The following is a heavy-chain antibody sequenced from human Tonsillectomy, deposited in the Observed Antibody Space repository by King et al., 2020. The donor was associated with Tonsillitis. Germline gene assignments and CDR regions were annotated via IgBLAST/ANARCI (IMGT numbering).Heavy chain of an antibody. Sequence: VQLVESGGAVVRPGGSLRLSCAASGFTFGDYGMSWVGQAPGKGLEWVSGSNWNGGSTGYADSVKGRFTISRDNAKNSLYLQMNILRAEDTDLSYCARDQLSPQWRVPHSQGAKDYWGQGTLVTVSS. J-gene: IGHJ4*02. V-gene: IGHV3-20*04. CDR2: SNWNGGST. CDR3: ARDQLSPQWRVPHSQGAKDY. D-gene: IGHD6-19*01. CDR1: GFTFGDYG.